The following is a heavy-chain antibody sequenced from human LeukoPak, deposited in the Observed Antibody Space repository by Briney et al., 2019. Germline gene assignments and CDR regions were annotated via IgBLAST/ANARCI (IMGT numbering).Heavy chain of an antibody. D-gene: IGHD5-24*01. J-gene: IGHJ4*02. Sequence: ASVKVSCKASGYTFTSYYMHWVRQAPEQRLEWMGIINPSGGSTSYAQKFQGRVTMTRDTSTSTVYMELSSLRSEDTAVYYCARRSDGYMGTGYYFDYWGQGTLVTVSS. CDR2: INPSGGST. CDR1: GYTFTSYY. CDR3: ARRSDGYMGTGYYFDY. V-gene: IGHV1-46*01.